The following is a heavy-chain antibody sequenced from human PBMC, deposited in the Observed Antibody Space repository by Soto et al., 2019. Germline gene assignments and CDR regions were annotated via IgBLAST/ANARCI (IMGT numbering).Heavy chain of an antibody. V-gene: IGHV3-7*01. CDR2: INPDGSEK. CDR3: SRSLDS. J-gene: IGHJ4*02. Sequence: GGSLRLSCAASGFTFSSSWMDWVRQAPGKGLEWVANINPDGSEKHYVGSVEGRFTISRDNAKNSLYLQMSSLTAEDSALYYCSRSLDSWGQGTRVTVSS. CDR1: GFTFSSSW.